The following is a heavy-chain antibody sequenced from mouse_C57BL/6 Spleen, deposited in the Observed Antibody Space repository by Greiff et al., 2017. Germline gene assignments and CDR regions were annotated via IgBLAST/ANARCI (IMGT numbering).Heavy chain of an antibody. CDR2: INPSTGGT. J-gene: IGHJ2*01. V-gene: IGHV1-42*01. CDR3: ASDGSSADY. D-gene: IGHD1-1*01. Sequence: EVKLMESGPELVKPGASVKISCKASGYSFTGYYMNWVKQSPEKSLEWIGEINPSTGGTTYNQKFKAKATLTVDKSSSTAYMQLKSLTSEDSAVYYCASDGSSADYWGQGTTLTVSS. CDR1: GYSFTGYY.